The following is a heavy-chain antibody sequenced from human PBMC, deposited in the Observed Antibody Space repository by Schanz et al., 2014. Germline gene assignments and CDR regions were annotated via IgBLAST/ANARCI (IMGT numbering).Heavy chain of an antibody. CDR1: GFTFTSYS. Sequence: QVQLVQSGGGVVQPGGSLRLSCAASGFTFTSYSMHWVRRAPGRGLEWVAFIRYDGSSKYYADSVRGRFTISRDDSKNKLYLQMNSLRPDDTAVYYRAKEDRNHNSDYVSWGQGTLVTVSS. V-gene: IGHV3-30*02. D-gene: IGHD3-22*01. CDR2: IRYDGSSK. CDR3: AKEDRNHNSDYVS. J-gene: IGHJ4*02.